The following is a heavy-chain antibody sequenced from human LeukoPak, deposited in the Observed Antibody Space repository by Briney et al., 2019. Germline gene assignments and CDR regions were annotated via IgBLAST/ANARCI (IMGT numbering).Heavy chain of an antibody. CDR2: TSHDEGIK. CDR3: ARDPIIVVVPAAMLDY. V-gene: IGHV3-30*03. D-gene: IGHD2-2*01. Sequence: GRSLRLSCAASGFTFSSSVMHWVRQAPGKGLEWVAVTSHDEGIKVYGDSAKGRFIISRDNSKNTLYLQMNSLRAEDTAVYYCARDPIIVVVPAAMLDYWGQGTLVTVSS. J-gene: IGHJ4*02. CDR1: GFTFSSSV.